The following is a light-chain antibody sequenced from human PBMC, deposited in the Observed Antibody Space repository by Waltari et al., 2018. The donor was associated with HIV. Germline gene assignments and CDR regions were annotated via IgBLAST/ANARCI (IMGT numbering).Light chain of an antibody. CDR1: QSVTRGY. CDR2: STS. CDR3: QQYGSSPYT. Sequence: IVLTQSPGHLSLSPGERATLSCWVRQSVTRGYLAWYQQKPGQAPRLLIYSTSKRATGIPYRFSGSGSGTDFSLTIDKLEPEDFGVYWCQQYGSSPYTFGRGTILEL. V-gene: IGKV3-20*01. J-gene: IGKJ2*01.